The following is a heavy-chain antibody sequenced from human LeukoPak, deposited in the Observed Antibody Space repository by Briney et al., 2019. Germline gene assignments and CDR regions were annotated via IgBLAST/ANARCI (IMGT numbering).Heavy chain of an antibody. D-gene: IGHD1-26*01. Sequence: SETLSLTCTVSGGSISSYYWSWIRQPPGKGLEWIGYIYYSGSTNYNPSLKSRVTISVDTSKNQFSLKPSSVTAADTAVYYCARVGATTAFDYWGQGTLVTVSS. CDR2: IYYSGST. CDR3: ARVGATTAFDY. V-gene: IGHV4-59*08. J-gene: IGHJ4*02. CDR1: GGSISSYY.